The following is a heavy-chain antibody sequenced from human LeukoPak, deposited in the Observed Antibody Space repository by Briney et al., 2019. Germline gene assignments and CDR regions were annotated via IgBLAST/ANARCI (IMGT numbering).Heavy chain of an antibody. CDR2: INTNTGNP. Sequence: GASVKVSCKASGYTFTSYAMNGVRQAPGQGLEWMRWINTNTGNPTYAQGFTGRFVFSLDTSVSTAYLQISSLKAEDTAVYYCARKGLGEFLPIPFDYWGQGTLVTVSS. CDR1: GYTFTSYA. D-gene: IGHD3-10*01. V-gene: IGHV7-4-1*02. CDR3: ARKGLGEFLPIPFDY. J-gene: IGHJ4*02.